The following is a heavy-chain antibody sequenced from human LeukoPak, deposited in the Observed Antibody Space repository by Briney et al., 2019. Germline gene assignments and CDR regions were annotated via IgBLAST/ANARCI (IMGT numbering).Heavy chain of an antibody. CDR1: GFTFSSYS. D-gene: IGHD1-26*01. CDR2: ISSSSGTI. CDR3: AREPYYFTIGDY. Sequence: GGSLRLSCAAPGFTFSSYSRNWVRQAPGKGLEWISYISSSSGTIYYADSVKGRFTISRDNAKNSLYLQMNSLRDEDTAVYYCAREPYYFTIGDYWGQGTLVTVSS. V-gene: IGHV3-48*02. J-gene: IGHJ4*02.